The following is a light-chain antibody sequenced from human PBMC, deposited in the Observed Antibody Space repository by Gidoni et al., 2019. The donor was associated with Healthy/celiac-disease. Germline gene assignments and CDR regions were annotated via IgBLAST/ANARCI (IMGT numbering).Light chain of an antibody. CDR3: SSYTSSSTYVV. Sequence: QPVLTQPASVSASHGQSISLSCAGTSSDVGGYNYVSWDQQHPGKAPKLMIYDVSNPPSGVSTRFSGSKSGHAASLTLSGLQAGDGADYYCSSYTSSSTYVVFGGGTKLTVL. J-gene: IGLJ2*01. CDR1: SSDVGGYNY. V-gene: IGLV2-14*03. CDR2: DVS.